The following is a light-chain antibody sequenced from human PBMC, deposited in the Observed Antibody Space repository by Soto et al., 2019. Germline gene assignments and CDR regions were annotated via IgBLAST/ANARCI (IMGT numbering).Light chain of an antibody. CDR2: EDN. CDR1: RGSIASNY. CDR3: QSYHSGNVV. Sequence: NFMLTQPPSVSESPGKTVTISCTRSRGSIASNYVQWYQQRPGSAPTPVIYEDNERPSGVPDRFSGSIDSSSNSASLTISGLKTDDEADYYCQSYHSGNVVFGGGTKLTVL. J-gene: IGLJ2*01. V-gene: IGLV6-57*04.